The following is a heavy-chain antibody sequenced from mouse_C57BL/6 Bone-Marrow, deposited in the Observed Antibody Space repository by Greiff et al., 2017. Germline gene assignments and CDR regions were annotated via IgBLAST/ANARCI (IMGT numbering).Heavy chain of an antibody. J-gene: IGHJ2*01. V-gene: IGHV8-8*01. D-gene: IGHD1-1*01. Sequence: ESGPGILQPSQTLSLTCSFSGFSLSTFGMGVGWIRQPSGKGLEWLAHIWWDDDKYYNPALKSRLTTSKDTSKNQVFLKIANVDTEDTATYYCARMAVITTALDYWGQGTTLTVSS. CDR2: IWWDDDK. CDR3: ARMAVITTALDY. CDR1: GFSLSTFGMG.